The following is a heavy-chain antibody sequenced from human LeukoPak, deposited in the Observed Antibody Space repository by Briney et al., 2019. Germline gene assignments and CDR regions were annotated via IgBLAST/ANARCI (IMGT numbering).Heavy chain of an antibody. CDR2: INTGNDDT. CDR3: ARRVGHYPQNSWLEP. CDR1: VYTLTSYA. J-gene: IGHJ5*02. Sequence: SVTVSCKASVYTLTSYAMHWVRQAPGQRLEWMGWINTGNDDTKYSQKVQGRVTITRHTSASTAYMELSSLRSEDTAVYFCARRVGHYPQNSWLEPWGEGALVTVSS. D-gene: IGHD1-26*01. V-gene: IGHV1-3*04.